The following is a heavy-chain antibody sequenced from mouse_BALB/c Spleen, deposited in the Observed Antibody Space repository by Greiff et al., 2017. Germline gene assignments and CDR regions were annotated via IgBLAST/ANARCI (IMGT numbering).Heavy chain of an antibody. CDR1: GFTFSSYA. CDR3: ARSYDYDEDY. J-gene: IGHJ2*01. CDR2: ISSGGSYT. V-gene: IGHV5-9-3*01. Sequence: EVNVVESGGGLVKPGGSLKLSCAASGFTFSSYAMSWVRQTPEKRLEWVATISSGGSYTYYPDSVKGRFTISRDNAKNTLYLQMSSLRSEDTAMYYCARSYDYDEDYWGQGTTLTVSS. D-gene: IGHD2-4*01.